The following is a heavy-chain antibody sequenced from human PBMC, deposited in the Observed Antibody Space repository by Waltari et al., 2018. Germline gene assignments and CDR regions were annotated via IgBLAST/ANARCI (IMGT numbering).Heavy chain of an antibody. Sequence: EVQLVESGGGLVKPGGSLRLSCAASGFTFSSYSMNWVRQAPGKGLEWVSSISSSSSYIYYADSVKGRFTISRDNAKNSLYLQMNSLRAEDTAVYYCARARVRGNSISDYWGQGTLVTVSS. D-gene: IGHD1-7*01. V-gene: IGHV3-21*01. J-gene: IGHJ4*02. CDR2: ISSSSSYI. CDR3: ARARVRGNSISDY. CDR1: GFTFSSYS.